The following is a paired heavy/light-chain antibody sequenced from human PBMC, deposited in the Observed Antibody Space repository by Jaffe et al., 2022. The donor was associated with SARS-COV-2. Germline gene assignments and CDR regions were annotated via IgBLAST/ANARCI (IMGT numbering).Heavy chain of an antibody. J-gene: IGHJ4*02. CDR1: GGSISSSSYY. D-gene: IGHD6-13*01. V-gene: IGHV4-39*01. CDR2: IYYSGST. Sequence: QLQLQESGPGLVKPSETLSLTCTVSGGSISSSSYYWGWIRQPPGKGLEWIGSIYYSGSTYYNPSLKSRVTISVDTSKNQFSLKLSSVTAADTAVYYCARLREDSSSWYSDSPYYFDYWGQGTLVTVSS. CDR3: ARLREDSSSWYSDSPYYFDY.
Light chain of an antibody. Sequence: EIVMTQSPATLSVSPGERATLSCRASQSVSSNLAWYQQKPGQAPRLLIYGASTRATGIPARFSGSGSGTEFTLTISSLQSEDFAVYYCQQYNNWPPSYTFGQGTKLEIK. J-gene: IGKJ2*01. V-gene: IGKV3-15*01. CDR2: GAS. CDR3: QQYNNWPPSYT. CDR1: QSVSSN.